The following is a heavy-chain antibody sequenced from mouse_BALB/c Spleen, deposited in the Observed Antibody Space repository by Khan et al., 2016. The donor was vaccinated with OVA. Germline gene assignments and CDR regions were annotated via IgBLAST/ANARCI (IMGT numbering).Heavy chain of an antibody. D-gene: IGHD1-1*01. Sequence: LKESGPGLVKPSQSLSLICTVTGYSITSDYAWNWIRQFPGNKLEWMGFISHSGNIKYNTSLKSRISITRDTSKNQFFLQLNSVTTEDTATYYCARVYGGDFDYWGHGTTLTVSS. CDR1: GYSITSDYA. V-gene: IGHV3-2*02. J-gene: IGHJ2*01. CDR3: ARVYGGDFDY. CDR2: ISHSGNI.